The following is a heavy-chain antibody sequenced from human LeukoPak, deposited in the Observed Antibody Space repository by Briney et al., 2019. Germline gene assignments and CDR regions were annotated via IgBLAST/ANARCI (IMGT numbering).Heavy chain of an antibody. D-gene: IGHD3-22*01. J-gene: IGHJ4*02. Sequence: PSETLSLTCTVSGGSISSGDYYWSWIRQPPGKGLEWIGYIYYSGSTYYNPSLKSRVTISVDTSKNQFSLKLSSVTAADTAVYYCARVGTYDSSGYYYRPLYYFDYWGQGTLVTVSS. V-gene: IGHV4-30-4*08. CDR2: IYYSGST. CDR3: ARVGTYDSSGYYYRPLYYFDY. CDR1: GGSISSGDYY.